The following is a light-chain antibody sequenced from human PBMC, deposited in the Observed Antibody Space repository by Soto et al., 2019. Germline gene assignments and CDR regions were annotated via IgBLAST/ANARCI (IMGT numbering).Light chain of an antibody. CDR1: RSDIADSDY. CDR2: EVI. J-gene: IGLJ1*01. V-gene: IGLV2-14*01. Sequence: QSVLTQPASVSGSPGQSITISCTGTRSDIADSDYVSWYQQHPGKAPKLIIYEVIHRPSGVSNRFSGSQSDNTASLTISGLQAEDESEYYCSSFTAGDTLVFGSGTKVTVL. CDR3: SSFTAGDTLV.